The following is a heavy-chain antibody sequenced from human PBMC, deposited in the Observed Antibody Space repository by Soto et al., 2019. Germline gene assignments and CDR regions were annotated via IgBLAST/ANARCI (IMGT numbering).Heavy chain of an antibody. CDR2: IYSGGST. V-gene: IGHV3-53*04. D-gene: IGHD6-6*01. J-gene: IGHJ4*02. CDR3: ARAPGMAAREFDY. Sequence: TGGSLRLSCAASGFTVRSNYMSWVRQAPGKGLEWVSVIYSGGSTYYADSVKGRFTISRHNSNNTVYLQMNSLRGDDTAVYYCARAPGMAAREFDYWGQGTLVTVSS. CDR1: GFTVRSNY.